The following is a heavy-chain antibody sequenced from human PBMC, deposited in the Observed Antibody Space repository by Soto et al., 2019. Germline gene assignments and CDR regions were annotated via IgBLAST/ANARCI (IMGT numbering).Heavy chain of an antibody. D-gene: IGHD6-13*01. CDR3: VRRHVSATGIDWFDP. J-gene: IGHJ5*02. Sequence: ASVKVSCKASGYTFTGYYIHWVRQAPGQRLEWMGWINAANGDTKYSPKFQGRVTITRDTSASTAYMELSSLRSEDTAVYYCVRRHVSATGIDWFDPWGQGTLVTVS. CDR1: GYTFTGYY. V-gene: IGHV1-3*01. CDR2: INAANGDT.